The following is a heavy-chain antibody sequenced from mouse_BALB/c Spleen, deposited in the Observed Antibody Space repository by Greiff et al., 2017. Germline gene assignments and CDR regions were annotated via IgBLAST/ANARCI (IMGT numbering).Heavy chain of an antibody. J-gene: IGHJ4*01. V-gene: IGHV3-6*02. Sequence: EVQRVESGPGLVKPSQSLSLTCSVTGYSITSGYYWNWIRQFPGNKLEWMGYISYDGSNNYNPSLKNRISITRDTSKNQFFLKLNSVTTEDTATYYCARDEQLGLRDAMDYWGQGTSVTVSS. CDR2: ISYDGSN. CDR3: ARDEQLGLRDAMDY. CDR1: GYSITSGYY. D-gene: IGHD3-1*01.